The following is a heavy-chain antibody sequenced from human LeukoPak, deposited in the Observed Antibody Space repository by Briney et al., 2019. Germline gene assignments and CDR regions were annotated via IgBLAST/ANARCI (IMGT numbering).Heavy chain of an antibody. V-gene: IGHV3-23*01. D-gene: IGHD3-22*01. J-gene: IGHJ4*02. CDR3: AKDRYYYDSSGYYPLGTALDY. CDR2: INKSGGST. Sequence: GGSLRLSCAASGFTFSSYAMSWVRQAPGKGLEWVSIINKSGGSTYYADSVKGRFTISRDNSKNTLYLQMNSLRAEGTAVYYCAKDRYYYDSSGYYPLGTALDYWGQGTLVTVSS. CDR1: GFTFSSYA.